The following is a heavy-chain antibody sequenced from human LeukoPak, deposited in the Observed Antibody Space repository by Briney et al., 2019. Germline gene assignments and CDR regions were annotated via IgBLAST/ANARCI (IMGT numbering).Heavy chain of an antibody. V-gene: IGHV3-49*04. CDR1: GFAFDDFA. J-gene: IGHJ4*02. CDR3: SRNGLVDFDY. CDR2: IRRRAYGGAA. Sequence: GGSLRLSCTTSGFAFDDFAMSWVRQPAGKGLEWVGFIRRRAYGGAAEYAASVKGRFIISRDDSKGIAYLQMNSLKTEDTAVYYCSRNGLVDFDYWGQGSRVVVS.